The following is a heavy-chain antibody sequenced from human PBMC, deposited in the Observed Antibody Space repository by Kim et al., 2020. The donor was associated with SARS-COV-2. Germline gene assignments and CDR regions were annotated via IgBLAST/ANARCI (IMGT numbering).Heavy chain of an antibody. CDR3: ARDLLHRGYDY. D-gene: IGHD5-12*01. Sequence: SVKVSCKASGNTFTNYAIQWVRQAPGQGLEWMGWINAGNGNIKYSQKFQGRATLTLDTSASTAYMELRALTSEDTAVYYCARDLLHRGYDYWGQGTLVTVSS. CDR1: GNTFTNYA. CDR2: INAGNGNI. J-gene: IGHJ4*02. V-gene: IGHV1-3*01.